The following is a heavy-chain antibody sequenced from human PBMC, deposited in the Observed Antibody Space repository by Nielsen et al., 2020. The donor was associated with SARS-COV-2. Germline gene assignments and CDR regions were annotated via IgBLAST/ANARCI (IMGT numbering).Heavy chain of an antibody. CDR3: AKGGNYYDSSGYYHTDDAFDI. CDR2: ISGSGGST. CDR1: GGSISSSSYY. J-gene: IGHJ3*02. D-gene: IGHD3-22*01. V-gene: IGHV3-23*01. Sequence: ETLSLTCTVSGGSISSSSYYWGWIRQPPGKGLEWVSAISGSGGSTYYADSVKGRFTISRDNSKNMLYLQMNSLRAEDTAVYYCAKGGNYYDSSGYYHTDDAFDIWGQGTMVTVSS.